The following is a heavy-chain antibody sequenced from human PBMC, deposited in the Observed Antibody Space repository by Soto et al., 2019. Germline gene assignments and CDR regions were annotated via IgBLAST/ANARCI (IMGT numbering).Heavy chain of an antibody. CDR3: ARDSITYDAFDI. D-gene: IGHD5-12*01. CDR1: GYTFTGYY. J-gene: IGHJ3*02. V-gene: IGHV1-2*02. CDR2: INPNSGGT. Sequence: ASVKVSCKASGYTFTGYYMHWVRQAPGQGLEWMGWINPNSGGTNYAQKFQGRVTMTRDTSINTAYMELSRLRSDDTAVYYCARDSITYDAFDIWGQGTMVTVSS.